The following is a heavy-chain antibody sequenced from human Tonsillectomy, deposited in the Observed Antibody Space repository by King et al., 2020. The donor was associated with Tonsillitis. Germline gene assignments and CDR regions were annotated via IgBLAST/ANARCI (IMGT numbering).Heavy chain of an antibody. CDR3: ARDAGDYGMDV. Sequence: LQLQESGSGLVKPSQTLSLTCAVSGGSITSGGYSWSWIRQPPGKGLEWIGYIYHRESPYYNPSLKSRVTISIDSSNNHLSLNLSSVTAADTAVYYCARDAGDYGMDVWGQGTTVTVSS. J-gene: IGHJ6*02. V-gene: IGHV4-30-2*01. CDR1: GGSITSGGYS. D-gene: IGHD4-17*01. CDR2: IYHRESP.